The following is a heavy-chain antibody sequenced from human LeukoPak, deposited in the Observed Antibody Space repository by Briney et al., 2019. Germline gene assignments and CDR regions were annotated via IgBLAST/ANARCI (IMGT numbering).Heavy chain of an antibody. CDR1: GGSFSGYY. CDR2: INHSGST. V-gene: IGHV4-34*01. J-gene: IGHJ5*02. CDR3: ARGCRGIGYDFWSGYRWFDP. Sequence: SETLSLTCALYGGSFSGYYWSWIRQPPGKGLEWIGEINHSGSTNYNPSLKSRVTISVDTSKNQFSLKLSSVTAADTAVYYCARGCRGIGYDFWSGYRWFDPWGQGTLVTVSS. D-gene: IGHD3-3*01.